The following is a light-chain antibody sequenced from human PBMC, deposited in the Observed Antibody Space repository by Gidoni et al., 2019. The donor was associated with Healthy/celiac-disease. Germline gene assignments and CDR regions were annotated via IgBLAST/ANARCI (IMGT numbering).Light chain of an antibody. J-gene: IGKJ2*01. Sequence: IRMTQSPSSFSASTGDRVTITCRASQGISSYLAWYQQKPGKAPKLLIYAASTLQSGVPSRFSGSGSGTDFTLTISCLQSEDFATYYCQQYYSYPVFGQGTKLEIK. V-gene: IGKV1-8*01. CDR2: AAS. CDR1: QGISSY. CDR3: QQYYSYPV.